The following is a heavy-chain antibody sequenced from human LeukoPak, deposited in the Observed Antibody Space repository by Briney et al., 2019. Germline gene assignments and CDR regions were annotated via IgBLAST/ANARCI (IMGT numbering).Heavy chain of an antibody. CDR2: INHGGIT. CDR3: ARLPGQLYYFDY. D-gene: IGHD1-14*01. J-gene: IGHJ4*02. Sequence: SETLSLTCAVYGGSFSGYYWSWIRQPPGKGLEWIGEINHGGITNYNPSLESRVTMSVDMSRNQFSLRLRSVTAADTAVYYCARLPGQLYYFDYWGQGTLVTVSS. CDR1: GGSFSGYY. V-gene: IGHV4-34*01.